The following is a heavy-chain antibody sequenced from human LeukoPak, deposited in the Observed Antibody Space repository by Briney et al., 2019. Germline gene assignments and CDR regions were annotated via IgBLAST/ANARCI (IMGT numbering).Heavy chain of an antibody. V-gene: IGHV3-30*02. D-gene: IGHD1-26*01. J-gene: IGHJ3*02. Sequence: PGGSLRLSCAASGFTFSNYGMHWVRQAPGKGLEWVAFVRYDESTKFYADSVKGRFTISRDNSKTTLYLQMNSLRAEDTAVYYCAASGSYRPYAFDIWGQGTMVTVSS. CDR2: VRYDESTK. CDR1: GFTFSNYG. CDR3: AASGSYRPYAFDI.